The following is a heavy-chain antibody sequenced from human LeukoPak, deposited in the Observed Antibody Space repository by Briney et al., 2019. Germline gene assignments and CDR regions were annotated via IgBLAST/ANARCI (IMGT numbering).Heavy chain of an antibody. J-gene: IGHJ4*02. CDR2: ISSSGSTI. CDR1: GFTFSDYY. D-gene: IGHD3-10*01. V-gene: IGHV3-11*04. Sequence: KPGGSLRLSCAASGFTFSDYYMSWIRQAPGKGLEWDPYISSSGSTIYYADSVKGRFTISRDNAKNSLYLQVNSLRAEDTAVYYCARANVLLWFGELRGPLDYWGQGTLVTVSS. CDR3: ARANVLLWFGELRGPLDY.